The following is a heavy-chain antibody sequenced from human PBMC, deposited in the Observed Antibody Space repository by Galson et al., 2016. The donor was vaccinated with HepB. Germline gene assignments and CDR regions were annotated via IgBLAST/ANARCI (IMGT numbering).Heavy chain of an antibody. J-gene: IGHJ4*02. CDR1: GLTFSSYA. V-gene: IGHV3-23*01. D-gene: IGHD4-17*01. CDR2: ISGSGGST. Sequence: LRLSCAASGLTFSSYAMNWVRQAPGEGLEWASSISGSGGSTYYADPVKGRFTISRDNSKHTVNLEMNSLRAEETAVYYCAKAHYGVLPLDYWGQGTLVTVSA. CDR3: AKAHYGVLPLDY.